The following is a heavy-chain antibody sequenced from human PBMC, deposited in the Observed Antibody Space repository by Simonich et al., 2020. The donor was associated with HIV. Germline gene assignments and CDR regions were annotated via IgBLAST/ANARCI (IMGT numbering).Heavy chain of an antibody. CDR2: VNPNSGGT. Sequence: QVQLVQSGAEVKKPGASVKVSCRASGYTFTDYNIHWVHQAPGQGLGWMGRVNPNSGGTDYPQKFQGRVTMTRDKSITTAYMELSRLRSDDTAFYYCATHGPGSYSSALDIWGQGTMVTVSS. D-gene: IGHD1-26*01. V-gene: IGHV1-2*06. CDR3: ATHGPGSYSSALDI. CDR1: GYTFTDYN. J-gene: IGHJ3*02.